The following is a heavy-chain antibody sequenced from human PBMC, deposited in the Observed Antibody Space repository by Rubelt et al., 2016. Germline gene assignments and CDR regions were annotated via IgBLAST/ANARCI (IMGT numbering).Heavy chain of an antibody. V-gene: IGHV3-53*01. J-gene: IGHJ4*02. D-gene: IGHD2-15*01. CDR2: IYSGGTT. CDR3: ARDRGYCSGGSCQSGFFDY. Sequence: PGGSLRLSCGASGFTVSSNSMSWVRQAPGKGLEWVSVIYSGGTTYFADSVKGRFTISRDISKNTVYLQMNSLRAEDTAVYYCARDRGYCSGGSCQSGFFDYWGQGTLVTVFS. CDR1: GFTVSSNS.